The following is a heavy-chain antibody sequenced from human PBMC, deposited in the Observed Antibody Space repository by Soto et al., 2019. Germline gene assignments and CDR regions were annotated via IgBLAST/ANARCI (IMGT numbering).Heavy chain of an antibody. CDR3: ARGSVFSSAWLDY. Sequence: PSEALSLTSYDTGGSISDYYWIWIRQPAGKGLEWIGRIHSSGNTNYNPSLQSRVSMSVDTSKNQFSLRLSSVTAADTAVYFCARGSVFSSAWLDYWGQGTLVTVSS. J-gene: IGHJ4*02. D-gene: IGHD6-19*01. CDR1: GGSISDYY. V-gene: IGHV4-4*07. CDR2: IHSSGNT.